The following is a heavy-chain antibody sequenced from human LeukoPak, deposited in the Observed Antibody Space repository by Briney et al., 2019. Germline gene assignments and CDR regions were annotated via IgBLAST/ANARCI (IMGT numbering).Heavy chain of an antibody. J-gene: IGHJ4*02. D-gene: IGHD2-2*01. Sequence: ASVKVSCKASGYTFTGYYMHWVRQAPAQGLEWMGWINPNSGGTKYAQKFQGRVTMTRDTSISTAYMELSRLRSDGTAVYYCATDYCSSTSCHVWGQGTLVTVSS. CDR3: ATDYCSSTSCHV. CDR1: GYTFTGYY. CDR2: INPNSGGT. V-gene: IGHV1-2*02.